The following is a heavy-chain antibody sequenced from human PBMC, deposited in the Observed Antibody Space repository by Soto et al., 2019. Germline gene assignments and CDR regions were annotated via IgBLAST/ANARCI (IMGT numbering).Heavy chain of an antibody. CDR2: IFWDGSNT. CDR3: AKDMAYGGNSGPFDY. D-gene: IGHD4-17*01. J-gene: IGHJ4*02. Sequence: EVQLVESGGVVVQPGGSLRLSCAASGFTFDDYTMHWVRQAPGKGLEWVSLIFWDGSNTHYADSVKVRFTISRDNRKNSLYLQMDRLRTEDTALYYCAKDMAYGGNSGPFDYWGQGTLVTVSS. CDR1: GFTFDDYT. V-gene: IGHV3-43*01.